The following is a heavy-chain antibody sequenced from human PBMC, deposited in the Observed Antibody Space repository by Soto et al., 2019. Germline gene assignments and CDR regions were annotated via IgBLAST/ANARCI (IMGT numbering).Heavy chain of an antibody. D-gene: IGHD3-3*01. Sequence: GSLRLSCAASGFTFSSYAMSWVRQAPGKGLEWVSGISGSGGRTYYADSVKGRFTISRDNSKHTLYLQMNSLRAEDTAVYYCAKADDFWSGYHIYYYYGMDVWGQGTTVTVSS. J-gene: IGHJ6*02. CDR3: AKADDFWSGYHIYYYYGMDV. CDR1: GFTFSSYA. CDR2: ISGSGGRT. V-gene: IGHV3-23*01.